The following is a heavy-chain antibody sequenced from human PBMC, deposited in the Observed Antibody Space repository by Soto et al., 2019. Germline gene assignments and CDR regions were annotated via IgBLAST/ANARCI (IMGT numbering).Heavy chain of an antibody. CDR1: GHTLTESS. CDR2: FEPEDGER. D-gene: IGHD1-1*01. J-gene: IGHJ4*02. Sequence: QVQWLQSGAEVKKPGASVEVSCKVSGHTLTESSMHWVRQAPGRGVEWMGGFEPEDGERIVAQKFQGRVTMTEDTSTDSTYMELTSPRSEATAVYYCAAGGTRWLHSHFDYWGQGTLVTISS. V-gene: IGHV1-24*01. CDR3: AAGGTRWLHSHFDY.